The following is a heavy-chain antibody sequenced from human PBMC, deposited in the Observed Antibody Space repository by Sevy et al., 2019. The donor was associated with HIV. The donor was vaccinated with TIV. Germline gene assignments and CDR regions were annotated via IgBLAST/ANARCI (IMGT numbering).Heavy chain of an antibody. CDR3: AKEVGTSGRCGYFNY. V-gene: IGHV3-30*04. CDR1: EITFSTAI. CDR2: ISYDESK. J-gene: IGHJ4*02. Sequence: GGSLRLSCAASEITFSTAIIHWVRQAPGKGLERVAAISYDESKYYADSVKGRLTISRDSSKNTVYLEMSSLRTEDTAVYYCAKEVGTSGRCGYFNYWCQGTLVTVSS. D-gene: IGHD6-19*01.